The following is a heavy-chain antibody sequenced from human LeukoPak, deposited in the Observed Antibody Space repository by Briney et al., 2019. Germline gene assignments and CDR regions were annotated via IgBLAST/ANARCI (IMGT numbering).Heavy chain of an antibody. D-gene: IGHD3-10*01. J-gene: IGHJ5*02. CDR3: ARLLNYYGSGSYYGFDP. CDR2: IYPGDSDT. CDR1: GYSFTSYL. V-gene: IGHV5-51*01. Sequence: GESLKISCKGSGYSFTSYLIGWVRQMPGKGLEWMGIIYPGDSDTRYSPSFQGQVTISADKSISTAYLQWSSLKASDTAMYYCARLLNYYGSGSYYGFDPWGQGTLVTVSS.